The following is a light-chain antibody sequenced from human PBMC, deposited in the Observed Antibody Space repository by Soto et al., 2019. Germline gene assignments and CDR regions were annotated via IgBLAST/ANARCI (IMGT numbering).Light chain of an antibody. Sequence: QSVLTQPPSVSSAPGQKVTISCSGSSSNIGGNSVSWYQQLPGTAPKLLIYDDNKRPSGIPDRFSGSKSGTSATLGITGFQTGDEADYYCGSWNSSLSAYVFGTGTKV. V-gene: IGLV1-51*01. CDR1: SSNIGGNS. CDR3: GSWNSSLSAYV. J-gene: IGLJ1*01. CDR2: DDN.